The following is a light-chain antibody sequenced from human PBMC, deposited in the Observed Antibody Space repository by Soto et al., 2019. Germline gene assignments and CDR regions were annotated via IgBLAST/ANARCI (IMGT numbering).Light chain of an antibody. CDR3: QRCNSAPFT. Sequence: DIQMTQSPSSLSASVGDRVTITCRASQDIRNSLAWYQQRPGKVPKLLIFAASTLLSGVSSRFSGSGSGTDFTLTINNLQPEDVATYYCQRCNSAPFTFGPGTTVEI. CDR2: AAS. J-gene: IGKJ3*01. CDR1: QDIRNS. V-gene: IGKV1-27*01.